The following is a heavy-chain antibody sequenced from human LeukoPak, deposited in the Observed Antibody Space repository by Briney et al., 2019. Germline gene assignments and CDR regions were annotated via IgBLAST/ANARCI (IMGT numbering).Heavy chain of an antibody. CDR3: ARESITMIVTDY. CDR2: ISYDGSNK. D-gene: IGHD3-22*01. V-gene: IGHV3-30*03. J-gene: IGHJ4*02. Sequence: GGSLRLSCAASGFTFSSYGMHWVRQAPGKGLGWVAVISYDGSNKYYADSVRGRFTISRDNSKNTLYLQMNSLRAEDTAVYYCARESITMIVTDYWGQGTLVTVSS. CDR1: GFTFSSYG.